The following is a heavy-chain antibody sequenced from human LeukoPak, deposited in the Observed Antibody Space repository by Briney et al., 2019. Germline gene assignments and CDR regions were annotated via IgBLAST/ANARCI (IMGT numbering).Heavy chain of an antibody. CDR2: IYSGGRT. V-gene: IGHV3-53*01. J-gene: IGHJ6*04. CDR3: VATMVRGVITGMDV. Sequence: GGSLILSCAASGFTVSSNYMSWVRQAPGKGLEWVSVIYSGGRTYYADSVKGRFTISRDNSKNTLYLQMNSLSGEDTAVYYCVATMVRGVITGMDVWGKGTTVTVSS. CDR1: GFTVSSNY. D-gene: IGHD3-10*01.